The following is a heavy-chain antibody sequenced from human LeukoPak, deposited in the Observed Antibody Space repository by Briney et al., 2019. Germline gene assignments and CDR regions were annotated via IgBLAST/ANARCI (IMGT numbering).Heavy chain of an antibody. CDR1: GGSINSFY. V-gene: IGHV4-59*08. D-gene: IGHD5-24*01. CDR3: ARSESSRWLQFDY. J-gene: IGHJ4*02. Sequence: SETLSLTCTVSGGSINSFYWSWIRQPPGKGLEWIGYIYYSGSTKYNPSLKSRVTISVDTSKNQFSLKLSSVTAADTAVYYCARSESSRWLQFDYWGQGTLVTVSS. CDR2: IYYSGST.